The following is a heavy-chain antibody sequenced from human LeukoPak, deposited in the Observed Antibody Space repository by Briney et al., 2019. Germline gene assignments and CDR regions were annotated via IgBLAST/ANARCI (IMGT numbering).Heavy chain of an antibody. J-gene: IGHJ3*01. CDR1: GGSISSYY. CDR3: AREMITFGGVIGTPMSFDF. D-gene: IGHD3-16*02. CDR2: IYYSGST. V-gene: IGHV4-59*01. Sequence: SETLSLTCTVSGGSISSYYWSWIRQPPGKGLEWIGYIYYSGSTNYNPSLKSRVTISVDTSKNQFSLKLSSVTAADTAVYYCAREMITFGGVIGTPMSFDFWGQGTMVTVSS.